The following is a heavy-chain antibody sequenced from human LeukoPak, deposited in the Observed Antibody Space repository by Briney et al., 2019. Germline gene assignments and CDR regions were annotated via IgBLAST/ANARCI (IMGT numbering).Heavy chain of an antibody. CDR3: STYYYDSSGYRWFDP. CDR2: IRSKPHGGTT. J-gene: IGHJ5*02. CDR1: GFTFGDYA. Sequence: GGSLRLSCTASGFTFGDYAMSWVRQAPGKGLEWVGFIRSKPHGGTTEYAASVKGRFTISRDNSKSIAYLQMNSLKTEDTAVYYCSTYYYDSSGYRWFDPWSQGTLVTVSS. V-gene: IGHV3-49*04. D-gene: IGHD3-22*01.